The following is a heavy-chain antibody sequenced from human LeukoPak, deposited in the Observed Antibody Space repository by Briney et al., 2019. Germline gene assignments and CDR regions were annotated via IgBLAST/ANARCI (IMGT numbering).Heavy chain of an antibody. V-gene: IGHV1-2*02. CDR1: GYSFTGYY. Sequence: ASVKVSCKASGYSFTGYYIHWVRPAPGQGLEWMGWINPDSGATNYAQKLQGRVTMTRDTSITTAYMELSGLRSDDTALYNCAISYCSGGQTGCYYYNYMDVWGKGTTVTVSS. CDR2: INPDSGAT. D-gene: IGHD2-15*01. CDR3: AISYCSGGQTGCYYYNYMDV. J-gene: IGHJ6*03.